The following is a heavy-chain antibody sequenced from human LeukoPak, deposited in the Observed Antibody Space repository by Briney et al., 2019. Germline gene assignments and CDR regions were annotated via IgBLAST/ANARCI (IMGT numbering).Heavy chain of an antibody. J-gene: IGHJ5*02. CDR1: GGSFSGYY. Sequence: RPSETLSLTCAVYGGSFSGYYWSWIRQPPGKGLEWIGEINHSGSTNYNPSLKSRVTISVDTSKNQFSLKLSSVTAADTAVYYCATTMVRGVKYAFDPWGQGTLVTVSS. CDR2: INHSGST. V-gene: IGHV4-34*01. CDR3: ATTMVRGVKYAFDP. D-gene: IGHD3-10*01.